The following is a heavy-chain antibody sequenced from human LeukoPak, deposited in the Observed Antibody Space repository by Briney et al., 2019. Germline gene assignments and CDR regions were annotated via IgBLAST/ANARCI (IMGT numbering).Heavy chain of an antibody. Sequence: GESLKISCQGSGYSFTTYWIAWVRQMPGKGLEWVGIIYPGHSDTRYSPSFQGQVTISADKSISTAYLQWSSLKASDTAMYYCARPSYGGNQYYFDYWGQGTLVTVSS. V-gene: IGHV5-51*01. CDR2: IYPGHSDT. J-gene: IGHJ4*02. CDR3: ARPSYGGNQYYFDY. D-gene: IGHD4-23*01. CDR1: GYSFTTYW.